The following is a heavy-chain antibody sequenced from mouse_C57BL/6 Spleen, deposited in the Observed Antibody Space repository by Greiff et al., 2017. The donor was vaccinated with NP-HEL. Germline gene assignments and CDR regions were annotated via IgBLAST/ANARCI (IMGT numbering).Heavy chain of an antibody. Sequence: EVQLQESGPELVKPGASVKMSCKASGYTFTDYNMHWVKQSHGKSLEWIGYINPNNGGTSYNQKFKGKATLTVNKSSSTAYMELRSLTSEDSAVYYCARGYFPHYFDYWGQGTTLTVSS. CDR1: GYTFTDYN. V-gene: IGHV1-22*01. J-gene: IGHJ2*01. CDR2: INPNNGGT. CDR3: ARGYFPHYFDY.